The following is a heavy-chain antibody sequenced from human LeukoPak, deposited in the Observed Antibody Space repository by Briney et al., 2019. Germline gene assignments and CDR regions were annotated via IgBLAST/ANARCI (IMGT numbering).Heavy chain of an antibody. Sequence: GGSLRLSCAASGFTFSSYAMSLVRQAPGKGREWVSAISGSGGSTYYADSVKGRFTISRDNSKNTLYLQMNSLRAEDTAVYYCAKGLIAAAPYYYYGMDVWGQGTTVTVSS. V-gene: IGHV3-23*01. CDR2: ISGSGGST. CDR1: GFTFSSYA. J-gene: IGHJ6*02. D-gene: IGHD6-13*01. CDR3: AKGLIAAAPYYYYGMDV.